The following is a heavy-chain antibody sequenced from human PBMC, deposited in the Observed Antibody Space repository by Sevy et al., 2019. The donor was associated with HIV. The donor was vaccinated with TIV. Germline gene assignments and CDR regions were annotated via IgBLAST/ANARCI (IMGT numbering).Heavy chain of an antibody. CDR2: INPSGGST. CDR3: ARSRIGAAVTEGAFDI. Sequence: ASVKVSCKASGYTFTSYYMHWVRQAPGQGLEWMGIINPSGGSTSYAQKFQGRVTMTRDTSTSTVYMELSSLRSEDTAVYYCARSRIGAAVTEGAFDIWGQGTMVTVSS. J-gene: IGHJ3*02. CDR1: GYTFTSYY. V-gene: IGHV1-46*01. D-gene: IGHD6-13*01.